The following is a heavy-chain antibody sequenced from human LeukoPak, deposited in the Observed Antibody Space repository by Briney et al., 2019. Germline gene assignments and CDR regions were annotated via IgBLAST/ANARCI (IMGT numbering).Heavy chain of an antibody. CDR2: IYPDDSDT. J-gene: IGHJ4*02. CDR1: RHSFHSQW. CDR3: ARRGDSDFRID. V-gene: IGHV5-51*01. Sequence: GESLKISCKGPRHSFHSQWIGWVRQMPGNGLEWMGIIYPDDSDTRYSPSFQGQVTISADKSISTAYLQWNSLEASDSAIYYCARRGDSDFRIDWGQGTLVTVSS. D-gene: IGHD2-21*02.